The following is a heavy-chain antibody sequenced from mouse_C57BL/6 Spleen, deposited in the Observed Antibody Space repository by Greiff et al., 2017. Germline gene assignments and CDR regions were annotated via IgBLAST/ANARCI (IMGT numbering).Heavy chain of an antibody. D-gene: IGHD3-2*02. CDR3: TTYEAQATGY. V-gene: IGHV14-1*01. J-gene: IGHJ2*01. CDR1: GFNIKDYY. Sequence: VQLKESGAELVRPGASVKLSCTASGFNIKDYYMHWVKQRPEQGLAWIGWLDPEDGDTEYAPKFQGKATMTADTSSNTAYLQLSSLTAEDTAVYYCTTYEAQATGYWGQGTTLTVSS. CDR2: LDPEDGDT.